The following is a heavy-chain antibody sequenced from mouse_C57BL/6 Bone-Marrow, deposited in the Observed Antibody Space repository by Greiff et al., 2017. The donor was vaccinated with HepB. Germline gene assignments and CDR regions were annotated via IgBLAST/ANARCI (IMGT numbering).Heavy chain of an antibody. J-gene: IGHJ2*01. V-gene: IGHV5-17*01. CDR1: GFTFSAYG. D-gene: IGHD1-1*01. CDR3: AITRLDY. CDR2: ISSGSSTI. Sequence: EVQLVESGGGLVKPGGSLKLSCAASGFTFSAYGMHWVRQAPEKGLEWVAYISSGSSTIYYADTVKGRFTISRDNAKNTLFLQMTSLRSEDKAMYYCAITRLDYWGQGTTLTVSS.